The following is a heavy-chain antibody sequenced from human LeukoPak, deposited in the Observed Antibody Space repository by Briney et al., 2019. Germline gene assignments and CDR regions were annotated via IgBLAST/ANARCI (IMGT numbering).Heavy chain of an antibody. V-gene: IGHV3-48*03. J-gene: IGHJ4*02. D-gene: IGHD1-14*01. CDR1: GLTFSSYE. CDR2: ISSSGSSI. CDR3: ARGTPVSV. Sequence: SGGSLRLSCAASGLTFSSYEMNWVRQAPGEGLQWVSYISSSGSSIYYADSVKGRFTISRDNAKNSLYLQTNSLRAEDTAVYYCARGTPVSVWGQGTLVTVSS.